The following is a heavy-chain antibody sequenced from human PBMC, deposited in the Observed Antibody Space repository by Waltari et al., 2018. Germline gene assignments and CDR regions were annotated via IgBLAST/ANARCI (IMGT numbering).Heavy chain of an antibody. J-gene: IGHJ3*02. D-gene: IGHD6-6*01. CDR2: IYYSGST. CDR3: AGYPSIAAGPAFDI. Sequence: QVQLQESGPGLVKPSETLSLTCTVSGGSISSYYWSWIRQPPGKGLEWIGYIYYSGSTNYNPSLKSRVTISVDTSKNQFSLKLSSVTAADTAVYYCAGYPSIAAGPAFDIWGQGTMVTVSS. CDR1: GGSISSYY. V-gene: IGHV4-59*08.